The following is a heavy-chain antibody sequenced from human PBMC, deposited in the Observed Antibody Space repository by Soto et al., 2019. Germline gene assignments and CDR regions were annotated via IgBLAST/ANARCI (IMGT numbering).Heavy chain of an antibody. J-gene: IGHJ5*02. CDR3: ASLNRYCSSTSCYAWFDP. D-gene: IGHD2-2*01. Sequence: ASVKVSCKASGYTFTSYGISWVRQAPGQGLEWMGWISAYNGNTNYAQKLQGRVTMTTDTSTSTAYMELGSLRSDDTAVYYCASLNRYCSSTSCYAWFDPWGQGTLVTVSS. V-gene: IGHV1-18*01. CDR2: ISAYNGNT. CDR1: GYTFTSYG.